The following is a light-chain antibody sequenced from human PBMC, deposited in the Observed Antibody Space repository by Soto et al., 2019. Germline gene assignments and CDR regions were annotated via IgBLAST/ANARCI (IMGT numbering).Light chain of an antibody. J-gene: IGKJ4*01. CDR3: QQRSNWPPT. CDR1: QSVSYN. Sequence: EILMTQYPATLSVSPGERATLSCRASQSVSYNLAWYQQKPGQDPRLLIYDASNRATGIPDRLSGSGSGTNFTLTISSLDTEDFPVYYCQQRSNWPPTFGGGTKV. CDR2: DAS. V-gene: IGKV3-11*01.